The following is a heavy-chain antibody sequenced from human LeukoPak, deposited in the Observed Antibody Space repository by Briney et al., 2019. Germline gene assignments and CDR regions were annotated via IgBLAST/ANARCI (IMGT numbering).Heavy chain of an antibody. CDR3: AREGYSGSSWGVD. Sequence: SETLSLTCTVSGGSISSSSYYCGWIRQPPGKGLEWIGSIYYSGSTYYNPSLKSRVTISVDTSKNQFSLKLSSVTAADTAVYYCAREGYSGSSWGVDWGQGTLVAVSS. J-gene: IGHJ4*02. D-gene: IGHD1-26*01. V-gene: IGHV4-39*07. CDR1: GGSISSSSYY. CDR2: IYYSGST.